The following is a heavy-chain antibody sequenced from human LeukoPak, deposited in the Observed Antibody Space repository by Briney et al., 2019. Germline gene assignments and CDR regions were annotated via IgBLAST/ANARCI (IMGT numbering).Heavy chain of an antibody. V-gene: IGHV4-4*07. D-gene: IGHD3-3*01. Sequence: PSETLSLTCTVSGGSISSYYWSWIRQPAGKGLEWIGLIYTSGSTNYNPSLKSRVTMSVDTSKNQFSLKLSSVTAADTAVYYCARDRYDFWTGYSDYWGQGTLVTVSS. CDR3: ARDRYDFWTGYSDY. CDR1: GGSISSYY. CDR2: IYTSGST. J-gene: IGHJ4*02.